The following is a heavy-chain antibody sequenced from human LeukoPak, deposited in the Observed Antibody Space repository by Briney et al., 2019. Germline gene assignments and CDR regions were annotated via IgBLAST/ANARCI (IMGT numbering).Heavy chain of an antibody. CDR3: AIRSPNSVWEWSLDY. J-gene: IGHJ4*02. Sequence: ASVKVSCKASGGTLSSYAISWVRQAPGQGLEWMGRIIPIFGTANYAQKFQGRVTITTDESTSTAYMELSSLRSEDTAVYYCAIRSPNSVWEWSLDYWGQGTLVTVSS. CDR1: GGTLSSYA. CDR2: IIPIFGTA. V-gene: IGHV1-69*05. D-gene: IGHD3-3*01.